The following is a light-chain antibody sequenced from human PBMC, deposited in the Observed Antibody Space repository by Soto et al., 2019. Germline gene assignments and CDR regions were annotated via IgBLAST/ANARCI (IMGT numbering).Light chain of an antibody. CDR3: NSYTTSSTYV. CDR1: SSDVGGYNY. CDR2: DVS. J-gene: IGLJ1*01. V-gene: IGLV2-14*01. Sequence: LTQPSSLSGSPGQSITISCTRNSSDVGGYNYVSWYQQHPGKAPKLMIYDVSNRPSGVSNRFSGSKSGNTASLTISGLQAEDEADYYCNSYTTSSTYVFGTGTKVTVL.